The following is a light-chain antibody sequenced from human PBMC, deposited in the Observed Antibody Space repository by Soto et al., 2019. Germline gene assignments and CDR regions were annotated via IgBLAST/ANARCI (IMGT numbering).Light chain of an antibody. J-gene: IGKJ4*01. CDR2: DAS. CDR3: QQYDDPFT. CDR1: RDIADS. V-gene: IGKV1-33*01. Sequence: DTQMTQSPSSLSASVGDTVTITCQASRDIADSLNWYQQRAGQAPKLLIYDASNLQSGVPARFRGSGTGTSFILTINSLQPEDFATYYCQQYDDPFTFGGGTKVEIK.